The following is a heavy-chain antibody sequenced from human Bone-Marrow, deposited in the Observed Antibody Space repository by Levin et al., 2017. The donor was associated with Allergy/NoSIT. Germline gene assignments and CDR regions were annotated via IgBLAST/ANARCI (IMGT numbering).Heavy chain of an antibody. J-gene: IGHJ4*02. V-gene: IGHV4-34*01. CDR2: INHSGST. CDR3: ARSFGYYDSSGYSLALWDY. Sequence: KPSETLSLTCAVYGGSFSGYYWSWIRQPPGKGLEWIGEINHSGSTNYNPSLKSRVTISVDTSKNQFSLKLSSVTAADTAVYYCARSFGYYDSSGYSLALWDYWGQGTLVTVSS. CDR1: GGSFSGYY. D-gene: IGHD3-22*01.